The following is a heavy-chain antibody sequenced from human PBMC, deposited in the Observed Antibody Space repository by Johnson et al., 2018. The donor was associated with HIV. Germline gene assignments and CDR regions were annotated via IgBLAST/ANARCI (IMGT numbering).Heavy chain of an antibody. Sequence: QVQLVESGGGVVQPGRSLRLSCAASGFTFSSYAMHWVRQAPGKGLEWVAVISYDGSNKYYADSVKGRFTISRDNSKNTLYLQMNSLRAEDTAVYYCARGGNEIEAVDIWGQGTMVTVSS. D-gene: IGHD1-1*01. V-gene: IGHV3-30*04. CDR1: GFTFSSYA. CDR2: ISYDGSNK. J-gene: IGHJ3*02. CDR3: ARGGNEIEAVDI.